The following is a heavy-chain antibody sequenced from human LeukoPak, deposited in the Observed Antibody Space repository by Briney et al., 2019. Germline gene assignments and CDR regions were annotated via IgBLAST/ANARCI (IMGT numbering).Heavy chain of an antibody. CDR2: LWYDGSTT. Sequence: GGSLRLSCVASGDTFSSHGMHWVRQAPGKGLEWVAVLWYDGSTTYYADSVKGRFTISRDDSKNTLYLQMNSLRADDTAVYYCARDPQHSMDVWGQGTTVTVSS. CDR1: GDTFSSHG. J-gene: IGHJ6*02. CDR3: ARDPQHSMDV. D-gene: IGHD5-18*01. V-gene: IGHV3-33*01.